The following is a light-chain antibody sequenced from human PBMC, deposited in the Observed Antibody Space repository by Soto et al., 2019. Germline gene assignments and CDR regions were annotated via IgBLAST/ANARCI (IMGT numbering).Light chain of an antibody. Sequence: DVVVTQSPLSLPVTLGQAASISCGSSQSLVHNDGNTYLSWFLQRPGQSPRRLIYKVSNRESGVPDRFSGSGSGTDFTLKISRVEAEDVGVYYCMQGTHWPPITFGQGTRLEIK. CDR3: MQGTHWPPIT. V-gene: IGKV2-30*02. J-gene: IGKJ5*01. CDR1: QSLVHNDGNTY. CDR2: KVS.